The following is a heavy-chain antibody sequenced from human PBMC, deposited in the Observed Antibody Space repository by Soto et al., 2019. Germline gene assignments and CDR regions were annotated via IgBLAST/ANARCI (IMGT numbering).Heavy chain of an antibody. V-gene: IGHV4-31*03. D-gene: IGHD3-16*01. Sequence: SETLSLTCTVSGGSISSGGYYWGWIRQHPGKGLEWIGYIYYSGSTYYNPSLKSRVTISVDTSKNQFSLKLSSVTAADPAVSYCATYLGGGAFDIWGQGTMVTVSS. CDR3: ATYLGGGAFDI. J-gene: IGHJ3*02. CDR2: IYYSGST. CDR1: GGSISSGGYY.